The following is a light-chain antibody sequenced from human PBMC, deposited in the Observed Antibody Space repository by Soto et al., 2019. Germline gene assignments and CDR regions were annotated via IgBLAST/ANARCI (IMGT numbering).Light chain of an antibody. J-gene: IGKJ5*01. CDR1: QRINSY. CDR3: KQSSRTQIT. Sequence: EIQMTWSPSSLSAAVGDRVTISCRTSQRINSYLNWYQQKPGEANTLMIYGAYSLQSGVQSRFSGSGSGTDFTLAIKSMQPEDFATYYCKQSSRTQITLGQGTRLELK. CDR2: GAY. V-gene: IGKV1-39*01.